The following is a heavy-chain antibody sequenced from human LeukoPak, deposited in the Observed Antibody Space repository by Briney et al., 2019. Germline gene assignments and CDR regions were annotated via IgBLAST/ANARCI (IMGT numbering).Heavy chain of an antibody. J-gene: IGHJ3*02. D-gene: IGHD2-21*01. CDR1: GFTVSSNY. V-gene: IGHV3-53*01. CDR2: VYSDGST. CDR3: GRVAPQGSSTYYAFDI. Sequence: GGSLRLSCAASGFTVSSNYMNWVRQAPGKGLEWVSIVYSDGSTYYEDSAKGRFTISRDNADNTLNPQIQSLRAEDTAVYYCGRVAPQGSSTYYAFDIWGQGAVVTVSS.